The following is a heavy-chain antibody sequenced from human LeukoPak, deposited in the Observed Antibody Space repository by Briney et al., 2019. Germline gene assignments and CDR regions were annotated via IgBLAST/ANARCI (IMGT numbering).Heavy chain of an antibody. CDR2: ISKDGNNE. D-gene: IGHD3-3*01. Sequence: GGSPRLSCAASGFTFSSYAMYWDRQAPGKGLEWVALISKDGNNEDHADSVKGRFTISRDNSKDTLYLQMNSLRAEDTAVYYCARDSSDFWSYYFDYWGQGTRVTVSS. J-gene: IGHJ4*02. V-gene: IGHV3-30*07. CDR1: GFTFSSYA. CDR3: ARDSSDFWSYYFDY.